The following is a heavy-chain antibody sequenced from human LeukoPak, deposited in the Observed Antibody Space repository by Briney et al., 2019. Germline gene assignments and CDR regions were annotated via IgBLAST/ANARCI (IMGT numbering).Heavy chain of an antibody. V-gene: IGHV1-58*01. CDR3: AADISSGSYRQSESDAFDI. J-gene: IGHJ3*02. Sequence: SVKVSCKASGFTFTSSAVQWVRQARGQRLEWIGWIVVGSGNTNYAQKFQERVTITRDMSTSTAYMELSSLRSEDTAVYYCAADISSGSYRQSESDAFDIWGQGTMVTVSS. D-gene: IGHD1-26*01. CDR1: GFTFTSSA. CDR2: IVVGSGNT.